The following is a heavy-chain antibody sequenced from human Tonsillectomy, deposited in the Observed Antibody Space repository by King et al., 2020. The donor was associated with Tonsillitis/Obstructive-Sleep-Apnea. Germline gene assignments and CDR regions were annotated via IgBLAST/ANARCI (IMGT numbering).Heavy chain of an antibody. V-gene: IGHV4-4*07. CDR2: IYTSGST. CDR3: ASPYDYGDYEYFQH. CDR1: GGSISSYY. Sequence: QVQLQESGPGLVKPLETLSLTCTVSGGSISSYYWSWIRQPAGKGLEWIGRIYTSGSTNYNPSLKSRVTMSVDTSKNQFSLKLSSVTAADTAVYYCASPYDYGDYEYFQHWGQGTLVTVSS. J-gene: IGHJ1*01. D-gene: IGHD4-17*01.